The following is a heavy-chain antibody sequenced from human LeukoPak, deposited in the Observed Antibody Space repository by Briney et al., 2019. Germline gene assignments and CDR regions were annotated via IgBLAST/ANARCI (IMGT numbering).Heavy chain of an antibody. CDR3: ARGNPYSSGWYGYDY. CDR1: GFTFDDYA. Sequence: PGGSLRLSCAASGFTFDDYAMHWVRQAPGKGLEWVSGISWNSGSIGYADSVKGRFTISRDNAKNSLYLQMNSLRAEDTALYYCARGNPYSSGWYGYDYWGQGTLVTVSS. D-gene: IGHD6-19*01. J-gene: IGHJ4*02. V-gene: IGHV3-9*01. CDR2: ISWNSGSI.